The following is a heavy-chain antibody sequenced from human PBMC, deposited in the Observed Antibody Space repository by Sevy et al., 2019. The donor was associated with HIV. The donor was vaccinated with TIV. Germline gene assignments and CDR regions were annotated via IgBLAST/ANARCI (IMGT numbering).Heavy chain of an antibody. CDR1: GFTFSSYS. D-gene: IGHD1-26*01. CDR2: ISISSSYI. Sequence: GGSLRLSCAASGFTFSSYSMNWVRQAPGKGLEWVSSISISSSYIYYADSVKGRFTISRDNAKNSLYLQMNSLRAEDTAVYYCARERFGGSYVEVLDYWGQGTLVTVSS. V-gene: IGHV3-21*01. J-gene: IGHJ4*02. CDR3: ARERFGGSYVEVLDY.